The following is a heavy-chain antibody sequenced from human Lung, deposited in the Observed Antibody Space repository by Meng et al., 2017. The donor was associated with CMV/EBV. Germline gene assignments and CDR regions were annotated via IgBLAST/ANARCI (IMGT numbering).Heavy chain of an antibody. CDR2: IYYSGST. CDR3: ARDPRLCSSTSCKGD. J-gene: IGHJ4*02. CDR1: GGSVSSGSYY. Sequence: SXTLSLXCPVSGGSVSSGSYYWSWIRQPPGKGLEWIGYIYYSGSTNYNPSLKSRVTISVDPSKNQFSLKLSSVTAADTAVYYCARDPRLCSSTSCKGDLGQGXLVTVSS. V-gene: IGHV4-61*01. D-gene: IGHD2-2*01.